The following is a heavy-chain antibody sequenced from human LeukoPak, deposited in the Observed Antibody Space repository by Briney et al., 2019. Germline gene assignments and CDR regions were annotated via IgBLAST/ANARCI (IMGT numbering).Heavy chain of an antibody. CDR2: VSGSGVST. J-gene: IGHJ6*02. Sequence: GGSLRLSCAASGFTFSNYAMRWVRQAPGKGLEWVSGVSGSGVSTYYADSVKGRFTISRDNSKNTVYLQMNSLTAEDTAVYYWAKDVREYYYYGMDVWGQGTTVTVSS. CDR3: AKDVREYYYYGMDV. CDR1: GFTFSNYA. V-gene: IGHV3-23*01. D-gene: IGHD3-10*02.